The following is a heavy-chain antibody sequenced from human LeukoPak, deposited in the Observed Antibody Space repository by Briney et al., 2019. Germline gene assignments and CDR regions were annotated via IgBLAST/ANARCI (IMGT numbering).Heavy chain of an antibody. V-gene: IGHV4-34*01. D-gene: IGHD3-10*01. J-gene: IGHJ4*02. CDR3: ASAPWRFGEFY. Sequence: SETLSLTCAVYGGSISGYYWSWIRQPPGKGLEWIGEINHSGSTNYNPSLKSRVTISVDTSKNQFSLKLSSVTAADTAVYYCASAPWRFGEFYWGQGTLVTVSS. CDR1: GGSISGYY. CDR2: INHSGST.